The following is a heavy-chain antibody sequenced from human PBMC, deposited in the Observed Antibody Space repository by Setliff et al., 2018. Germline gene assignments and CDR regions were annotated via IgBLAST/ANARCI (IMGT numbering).Heavy chain of an antibody. CDR2: IYHSGSA. J-gene: IGHJ3*01. CDR3: AREVGTSTSSDAFDV. V-gene: IGHV4-30-4*08. CDR1: GDSISSGDYF. Sequence: LSLTCTVSGDSISSGDYFWSWIRQPPGKGLEWIAYIYHSGSAYYNPSLKSRVTMSVDTSKNQFSLHLTSVTAADTAVYYCAREVGTSTSSDAFDVWGQGVMVTVSS. D-gene: IGHD1-26*01.